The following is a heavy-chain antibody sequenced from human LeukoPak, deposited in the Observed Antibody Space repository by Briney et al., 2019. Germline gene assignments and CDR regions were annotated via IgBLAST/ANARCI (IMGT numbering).Heavy chain of an antibody. J-gene: IGHJ4*02. CDR3: ARHYAGRVAVAGTGFDY. D-gene: IGHD6-19*01. CDR2: IYTSGST. Sequence: SETLSLTCTVSGGSISSYYWSWIRQPPGKGLEWIGYIYTSGSTNYNPSLKSRVTISVDTSKNQFSLKLGSVTAADTAVYYCARHYAGRVAVAGTGFDYWGQGTLVTVSS. CDR1: GGSISSYY. V-gene: IGHV4-4*09.